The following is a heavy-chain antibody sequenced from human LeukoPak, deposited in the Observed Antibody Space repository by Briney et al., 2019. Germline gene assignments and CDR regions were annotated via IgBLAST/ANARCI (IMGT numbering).Heavy chain of an antibody. CDR1: GGSISSYY. J-gene: IGHJ2*01. D-gene: IGHD2/OR15-2a*01. Sequence: SETLSLTCTVSGGSISSYYWSWIRQPPGKGLEWIGYIYYSGSTNYNPSLKSRVTISVDTSKNQFSLKLSSVTVADTAVYYCARHTYPGRYFDLWGRGNLVTVSS. V-gene: IGHV4-59*01. CDR2: IYYSGST. CDR3: ARHTYPGRYFDL.